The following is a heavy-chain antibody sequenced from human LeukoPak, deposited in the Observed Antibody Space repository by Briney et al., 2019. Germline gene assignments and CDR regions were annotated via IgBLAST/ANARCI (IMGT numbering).Heavy chain of an antibody. D-gene: IGHD1-26*01. J-gene: IGHJ4*02. CDR3: AVGATRLDY. Sequence: GGSLRLSCAASGFTFSSYTMNWVRQAPGKGLEWVSSITSSSRYIYYADSVKGRFTISRDNAKNSLYLQVNSLRAEDTAVYYCAVGATRLDYWGQGTLVTVSS. V-gene: IGHV3-21*01. CDR1: GFTFSSYT. CDR2: ITSSSRYI.